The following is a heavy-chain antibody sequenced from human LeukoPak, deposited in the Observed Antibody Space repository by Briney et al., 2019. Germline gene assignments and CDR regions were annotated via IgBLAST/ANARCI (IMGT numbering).Heavy chain of an antibody. V-gene: IGHV3-20*04. J-gene: IGHJ4*02. CDR1: GFTFDDYA. CDR2: INWNGGST. Sequence: PGGSLRLSCAASGFTFDDYAMHWVRQAPGKGLEWVSGINWNGGSTGYADSVKGRFTISRDNAKNSLYLQMNSLRAEDTALYYCARDGGHTVTGGFDYWGQGTLVTVSS. D-gene: IGHD4-17*01. CDR3: ARDGGHTVTGGFDY.